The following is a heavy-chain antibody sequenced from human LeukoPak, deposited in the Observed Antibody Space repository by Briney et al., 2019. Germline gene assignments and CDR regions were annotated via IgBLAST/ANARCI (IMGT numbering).Heavy chain of an antibody. D-gene: IGHD5-12*01. CDR3: ARDYGYSGYDTPHDAFDI. J-gene: IGHJ3*02. V-gene: IGHV1-18*01. CDR1: GYTFTSYG. CDR2: ISAYNGNT. Sequence: VASVKVSCKASGYTFTSYGISWVRQAPGQGLEWMGWISAYNGNTNCAQKLQGRVTMTTDTSTSTAYMELRSLRSDDTAVYYCARDYGYSGYDTPHDAFDIWGQGTMVTVSS.